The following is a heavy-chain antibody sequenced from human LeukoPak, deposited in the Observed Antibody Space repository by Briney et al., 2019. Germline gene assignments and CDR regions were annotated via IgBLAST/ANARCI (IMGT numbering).Heavy chain of an antibody. CDR2: MNPNSGNT. CDR1: GYTFTSYD. J-gene: IGHJ4*02. CDR3: ARGVGATGAIDY. Sequence: ASVKVSCKASGYTFTSYDINWVRQATGQGLEWMGWMNPNSGNTGYAQKFQGRVTMTRNTSISTAYMELSSLRSEDTAVHYCARGVGATGAIDYWGQGTLVTVSS. V-gene: IGHV1-8*01. D-gene: IGHD1-26*01.